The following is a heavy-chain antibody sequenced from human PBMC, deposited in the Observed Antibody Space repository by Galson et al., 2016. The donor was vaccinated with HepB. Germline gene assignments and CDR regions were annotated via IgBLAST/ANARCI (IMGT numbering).Heavy chain of an antibody. D-gene: IGHD6-19*01. J-gene: IGHJ4*02. Sequence: LRLSCAASGFTFSNHAMSWVRQAPGKGLEWVSVITGSGVTYYADSVKGRFTISRDNSKNTLYLQMNSLRAEDAAVYYCTFESTQSSMAGNYWGQGTLVTVSS. CDR3: TFESTQSSMAGNY. CDR2: ITGSGVT. CDR1: GFTFSNHA. V-gene: IGHV3-23*01.